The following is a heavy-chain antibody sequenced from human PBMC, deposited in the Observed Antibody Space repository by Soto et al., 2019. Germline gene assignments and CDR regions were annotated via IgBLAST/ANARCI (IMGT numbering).Heavy chain of an antibody. CDR1: GYTFTNYW. Sequence: GESLKISCKGSGYTFTNYWIVWVRQIPGKGLEWMGIIYPGDSDTRYSPSFQGQVTVSADRSISTAYLQWSSLKASDTGMYYCARYPTLTDYFFHGMDVWGQGTTVTVSS. V-gene: IGHV5-51*01. J-gene: IGHJ6*02. CDR2: IYPGDSDT. D-gene: IGHD4-17*01. CDR3: ARYPTLTDYFFHGMDV.